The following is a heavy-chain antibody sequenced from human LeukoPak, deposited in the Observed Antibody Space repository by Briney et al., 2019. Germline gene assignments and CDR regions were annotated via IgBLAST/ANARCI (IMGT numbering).Heavy chain of an antibody. CDR3: ARGGSYSGLDY. CDR2: IYYSGST. J-gene: IGHJ4*02. D-gene: IGHD1-26*01. CDR1: GGSISSYY. V-gene: IGHV4-59*08. Sequence: SETLSLTCTVSGGSISSYYWSWIRQPPGKGLELIGYIYYSGSTNYNPSLKSRVTISVDTSKNQFSLKLSSVTAADTAVYYCARGGSYSGLDYWGQGTLVTVSS.